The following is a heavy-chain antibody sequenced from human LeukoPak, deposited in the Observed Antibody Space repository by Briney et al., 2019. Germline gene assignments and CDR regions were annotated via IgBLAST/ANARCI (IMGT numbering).Heavy chain of an antibody. J-gene: IGHJ6*03. CDR2: IYTSGST. V-gene: IGHV4-4*07. CDR1: GGSISSYY. Sequence: SSETLSLTCTVSGGSISSYYWSWIRQPAGKGLEWIGRIYTSGSTNYNPSLKSRVTMSADTSKNQFSLKLSSVTAADTAVYYCARVNRNDYDSSGYYSSYYYYYMDVWGKGTTVTVSS. CDR3: ARVNRNDYDSSGYYSSYYYYYMDV. D-gene: IGHD3-22*01.